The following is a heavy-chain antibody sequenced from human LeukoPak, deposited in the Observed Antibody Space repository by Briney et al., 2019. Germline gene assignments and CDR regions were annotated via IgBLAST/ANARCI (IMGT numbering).Heavy chain of an antibody. D-gene: IGHD3-3*01. CDR2: ISWNSGSI. Sequence: GGSLRLSCAASGFTFDDYAMHWVRQAPGKGLEWVSGISWNSGSIGYADSVKGRFTISRDNAKNSLYLQMNSLRAEDTAVYYCARWNGHDFWSGYVDYWGQGTLVTVSS. J-gene: IGHJ4*02. CDR3: ARWNGHDFWSGYVDY. V-gene: IGHV3-9*01. CDR1: GFTFDDYA.